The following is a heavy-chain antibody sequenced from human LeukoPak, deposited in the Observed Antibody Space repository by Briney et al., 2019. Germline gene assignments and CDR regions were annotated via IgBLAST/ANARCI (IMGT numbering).Heavy chain of an antibody. CDR1: GYTFTGYY. J-gene: IGHJ4*02. Sequence: GASVKVSCKASGYTFTGYYMHWVRQAPGQGLEWMGWINPNSGGTNYAQKFQGWVTMTRDTSISTAYMELSRLRSDDTAVYYCARDSVYSSSWYEVDYWGQGAPVTVSS. CDR3: ARDSVYSSSWYEVDY. V-gene: IGHV1-2*04. D-gene: IGHD6-13*01. CDR2: INPNSGGT.